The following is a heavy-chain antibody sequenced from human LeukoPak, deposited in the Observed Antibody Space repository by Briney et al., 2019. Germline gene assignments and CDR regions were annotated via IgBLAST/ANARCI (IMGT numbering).Heavy chain of an antibody. CDR2: LYYSGST. V-gene: IGHV4-59*01. Sequence: SETLSLTCSVSGASISSYYWSWIRQPPGKGLEWIGYLYYSGSTNYNPSLKSRLIMSVDTSKNQFSLKLSSVTTADTAVYYCARGNGRYLTPHGVFDIWGQGTTVTVSS. D-gene: IGHD2-8*01. CDR3: ARGNGRYLTPHGVFDI. J-gene: IGHJ3*02. CDR1: GASISSYY.